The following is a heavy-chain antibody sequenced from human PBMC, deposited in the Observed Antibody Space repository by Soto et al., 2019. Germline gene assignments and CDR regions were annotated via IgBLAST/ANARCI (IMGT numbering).Heavy chain of an antibody. J-gene: IGHJ6*02. CDR3: ARGPGVFGVVIQWDV. CDR2: ISYDGSNK. CDR1: GFTFSSYA. Sequence: QVQLVESGGGVVQPGRSLRLSCAASGFTFSSYAMHWVRQAPGKGLEWVAVISYDGSNKYYADSVKGRFTISRDNSKNTLYLQMNSLRAEDTAVYYCARGPGVFGVVIQWDVWGQGTTVTVSS. D-gene: IGHD3-3*01. V-gene: IGHV3-30-3*01.